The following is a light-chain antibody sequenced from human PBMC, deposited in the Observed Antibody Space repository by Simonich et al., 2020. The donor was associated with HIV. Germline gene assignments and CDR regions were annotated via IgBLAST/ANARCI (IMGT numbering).Light chain of an antibody. CDR2: KVS. CDR3: MQGTHWPPFT. V-gene: IGKV2-30*02. CDR1: QSLVHSDGNTY. J-gene: IGKJ3*01. Sequence: DVVMTQSPLSLPVTLGQPASISCRSSQSLVHSDGNTYLNWFQQRPGQSPRRLIYKVSNRDSGVPDRFSGSGSGTDCTLKISRVEAEDVGVYYSMQGTHWPPFTFGPGTKVDIK.